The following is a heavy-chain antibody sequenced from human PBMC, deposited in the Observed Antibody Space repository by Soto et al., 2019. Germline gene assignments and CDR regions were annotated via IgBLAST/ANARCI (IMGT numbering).Heavy chain of an antibody. V-gene: IGHV3-48*02. CDR3: ARVGAVEY. CDR1: GFTFSTYG. D-gene: IGHD3-16*01. Sequence: GGSLRLSCVVSGFTFSTYGMTWVRQAPGKGLEWVSYISSGASSIFYADSVKGRFTISRDDAKNSLYLQMNSLRDEDTAVYYCARVGAVEYWGQGTLVTVSS. CDR2: ISSGASSI. J-gene: IGHJ4*02.